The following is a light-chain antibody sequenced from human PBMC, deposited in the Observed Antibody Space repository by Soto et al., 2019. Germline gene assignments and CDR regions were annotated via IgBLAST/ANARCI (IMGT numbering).Light chain of an antibody. V-gene: IGLV2-8*01. Sequence: QSALTQSPSASGSPGQSVTISCTGTSSDVGGHNYVSWYQHHPGKAPKLIIYEVSKRPSGVPDRFSGSKSGNTASLTVSGLQAEDAAVYYCSSTAGNNNLVFGGGTKLTVL. CDR2: EVS. CDR3: SSTAGNNNLV. J-gene: IGLJ3*02. CDR1: SSDVGGHNY.